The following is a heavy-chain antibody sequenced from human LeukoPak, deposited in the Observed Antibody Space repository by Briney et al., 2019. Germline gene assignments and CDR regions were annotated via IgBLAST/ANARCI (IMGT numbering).Heavy chain of an antibody. CDR2: IKSKTDGGTT. CDR1: GFTFSNAW. D-gene: IGHD6-13*01. Sequence: GGSLRLSCAASGFTFSNAWMSWVRQAPGKGLEWVGRIKSKTDGGTTDYAAPVKGRFTISRDDSKNTLYLQMNSLRAEDTAVYYCARVNYSSSSGAFDIWGQGTMVTVSS. J-gene: IGHJ3*02. CDR3: ARVNYSSSSGAFDI. V-gene: IGHV3-15*05.